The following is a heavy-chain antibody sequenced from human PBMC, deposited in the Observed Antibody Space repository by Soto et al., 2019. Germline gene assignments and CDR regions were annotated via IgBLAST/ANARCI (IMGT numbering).Heavy chain of an antibody. D-gene: IGHD6-19*01. Sequence: EVQLVESGGGLVQPGGSLRLSCAASGFTFSSYDMHWVRQATGKGLEWVSAIGTAGDTDYPGSVKGRFTISRDNANTSLYLQMNSLTAGDTAVYYCARGGAAGDYYYYGMGVWGQGTTVTVSS. CDR3: ARGGAAGDYYYYGMGV. CDR2: IGTAGDT. CDR1: GFTFSSYD. J-gene: IGHJ6*02. V-gene: IGHV3-13*04.